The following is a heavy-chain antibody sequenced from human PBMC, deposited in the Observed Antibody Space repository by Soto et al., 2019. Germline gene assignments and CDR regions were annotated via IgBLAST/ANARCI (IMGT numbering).Heavy chain of an antibody. CDR3: ARSGSRPHDY. V-gene: IGHV3-30-3*01. CDR1: GFTFSSYA. D-gene: IGHD3-10*01. CDR2: ISYAGSNK. J-gene: IGHJ4*02. Sequence: QVQLVESGVGVVQPGRSLRLSCTASGFTFSSYAMHWVRQAPGKGLEWVAVISYAGSNKYYADSVKGRFTISRDNSKNTLYLQMNSLRAEDTAVYYCARSGSRPHDYWGQGTLVTVSS.